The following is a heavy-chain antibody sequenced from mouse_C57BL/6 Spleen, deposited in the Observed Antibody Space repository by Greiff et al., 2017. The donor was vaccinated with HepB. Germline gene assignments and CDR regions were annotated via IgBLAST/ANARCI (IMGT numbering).Heavy chain of an antibody. CDR1: GYTFTDYE. Sequence: QVQLQQSGAELVRPGASVTLSCKASGYTFTDYEMHWVKQTPVHGLEWIGAIDPETGGTAYNQKFKGKAILTADKSSSTAYMELRSLTSEDSAVYYCTRGATVEDLFDYWGQGTTLTVSS. CDR3: TRGATVEDLFDY. V-gene: IGHV1-15*01. J-gene: IGHJ2*01. CDR2: IDPETGGT. D-gene: IGHD1-1*01.